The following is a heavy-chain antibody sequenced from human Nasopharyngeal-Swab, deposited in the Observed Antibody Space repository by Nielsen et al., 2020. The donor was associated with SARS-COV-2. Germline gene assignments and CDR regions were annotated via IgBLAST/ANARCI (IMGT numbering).Heavy chain of an antibody. CDR3: AKDRGCSGGSCYVHWYFDL. CDR2: ISSSSSYI. J-gene: IGHJ2*01. Sequence: GESLKISCVVSGFTFSSYSMNWVRQAPGKGLEWVSSISSSSSYIYYADSVKGRFTISRDNAKNSLYLQMNSLRAEDTAVYYCAKDRGCSGGSCYVHWYFDLWGRGTLVTVSS. D-gene: IGHD2-15*01. V-gene: IGHV3-21*04. CDR1: GFTFSSYS.